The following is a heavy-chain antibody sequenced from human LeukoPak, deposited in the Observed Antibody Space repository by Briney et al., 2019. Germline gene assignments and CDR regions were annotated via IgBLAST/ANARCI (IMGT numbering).Heavy chain of an antibody. CDR1: GYTFTSYG. V-gene: IGHV1-18*01. CDR2: ISAYNGNT. J-gene: IGHJ4*02. Sequence: GASVKVSCKASGYTFTSYGISWVRQAPGQGLEWMGWISAYNGNTNYAQKFQGRVTMTTDTSTSTAYMELRSLRSDDTAVYYCAGSGDIVATKSFDYWGQGTLVTVSS. CDR3: AGSGDIVATKSFDY. D-gene: IGHD5-12*01.